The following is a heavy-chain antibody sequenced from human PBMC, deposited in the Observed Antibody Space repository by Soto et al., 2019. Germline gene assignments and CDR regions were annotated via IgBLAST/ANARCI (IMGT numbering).Heavy chain of an antibody. CDR1: GGSISSYY. J-gene: IGHJ4*02. D-gene: IGHD5-12*01. V-gene: IGHV4-59*01. CDR2: THYSGST. Sequence: QVQLQESGPGLVKPSETLSLTCTVSGGSISSYYWSWIRQPPSKGLEWIGYTHYSGSTNYNPSLKTRVTISVDMSKNQFSLKLSSVTAADTAVYYCGRVHPSYRDGYKYLDSWGQGTLVTVSS. CDR3: GRVHPSYRDGYKYLDS.